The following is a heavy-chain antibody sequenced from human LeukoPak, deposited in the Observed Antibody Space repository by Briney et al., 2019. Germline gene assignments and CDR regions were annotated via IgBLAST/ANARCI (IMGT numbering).Heavy chain of an antibody. D-gene: IGHD6-19*01. CDR2: ISSSSSYI. J-gene: IGHJ4*02. Sequence: GSLRLSCAASGFTFTTYWMHWVRQAPGKGLEWVSSISSSSSYIYYADSVKGRFTISRDNAKNSLYLQMNSLRAEDTAVYYCARDGPSSGWLDYWGQGTLVTVSS. CDR3: ARDGPSSGWLDY. V-gene: IGHV3-21*01. CDR1: GFTFTTYW.